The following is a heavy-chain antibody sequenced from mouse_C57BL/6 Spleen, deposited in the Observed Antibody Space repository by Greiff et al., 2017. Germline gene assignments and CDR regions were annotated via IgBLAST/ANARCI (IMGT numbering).Heavy chain of an antibody. Sequence: EVKLVESGEGLVKPGGSLKLSCAASGFTFSSYAMSWVRQTPEKRLEWVAYISSGGDYIYYADTVKGRFTIARDNARNTLYLQMSSLKSEDTAMYYCTREAGTFPGFAYWGQGTLVTVSA. CDR2: ISSGGDYI. V-gene: IGHV5-9-1*02. D-gene: IGHD4-1*01. J-gene: IGHJ3*01. CDR3: TREAGTFPGFAY. CDR1: GFTFSSYA.